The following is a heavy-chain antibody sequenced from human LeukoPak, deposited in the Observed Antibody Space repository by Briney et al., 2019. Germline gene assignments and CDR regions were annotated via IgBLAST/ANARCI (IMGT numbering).Heavy chain of an antibody. V-gene: IGHV1-69-2*01. D-gene: IGHD1-26*01. Sequence: GASVKVSCKASGYTFTDYYMHWVQQAPGKGLEWMGRVDPEDGETIYAEKFQGRVTITADTSTDTAYMELSSLRSEDTAVDYCATVGVEWELLVAEYFQHWGQGTLVTVSA. CDR3: ATVGVEWELLVAEYFQH. CDR2: VDPEDGET. CDR1: GYTFTDYY. J-gene: IGHJ1*01.